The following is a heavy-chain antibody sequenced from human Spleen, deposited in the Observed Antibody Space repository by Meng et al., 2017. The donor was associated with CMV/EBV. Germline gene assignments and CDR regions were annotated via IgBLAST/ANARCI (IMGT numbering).Heavy chain of an antibody. V-gene: IGHV1-18*01. D-gene: IGHD3-22*01. CDR3: ARTTNYYDSSGYSN. J-gene: IGHJ4*02. CDR1: GETFTSYG. Sequence: ASGETFTSYGISWVRQAPGQGLEWMGWISAYNGNTNYAQKLQGRVTMTTDTSTSTAYMELRSLRSDDTAVYYCARTTNYYDSSGYSNWGQGTLVTVSS. CDR2: ISAYNGNT.